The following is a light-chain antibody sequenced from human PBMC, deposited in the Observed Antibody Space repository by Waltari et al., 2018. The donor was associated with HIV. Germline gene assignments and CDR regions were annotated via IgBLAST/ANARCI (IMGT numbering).Light chain of an antibody. CDR2: KAS. J-gene: IGKJ2*01. CDR3: QQYNKFPIT. V-gene: IGKV1-5*03. CDR1: QNVGNW. Sequence: DVQMTQSPSTLSASIGDRVSITCRASQNVGNWLAWYQQKPGKAPSLLISKASTLQIGVPTNFSGSGSGTHCTLTISGLRPDDFATYYCQQYNKFPITFGQGTKL.